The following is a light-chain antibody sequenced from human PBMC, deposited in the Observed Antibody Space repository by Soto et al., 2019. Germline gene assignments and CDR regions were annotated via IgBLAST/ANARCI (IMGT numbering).Light chain of an antibody. V-gene: IGKV3-15*01. CDR2: GAS. J-gene: IGKJ3*01. CDR3: QHYNYCPPT. CDR1: QSVSSN. Sequence: ELVLTQSPATLSVSPWERATLSCRASQSVSSNLAWYQQKPGQAPRLLIYGASTRATGIPARFSGSGSATEFPLTISRLQSEDFAVYYCQHYNYCPPTFGPGTKVDNK.